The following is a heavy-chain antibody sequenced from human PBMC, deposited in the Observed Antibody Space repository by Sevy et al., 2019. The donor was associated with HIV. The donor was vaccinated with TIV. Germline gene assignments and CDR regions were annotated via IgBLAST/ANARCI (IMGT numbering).Heavy chain of an antibody. V-gene: IGHV3-23*01. CDR3: ASRGVSRTYYYYGMDV. J-gene: IGHJ6*02. CDR2: ISGSGGST. Sequence: GGSLRLSCAASGFTFSSDAMSWVRQAPGKGLEWVSAISGSGGSTYYADSVKGRFTISRDNSKNTLYLQMNSLRAEDTAVYYCASRGVSRTYYYYGMDVWGQGTTVTVSS. D-gene: IGHD1-7*01. CDR1: GFTFSSDA.